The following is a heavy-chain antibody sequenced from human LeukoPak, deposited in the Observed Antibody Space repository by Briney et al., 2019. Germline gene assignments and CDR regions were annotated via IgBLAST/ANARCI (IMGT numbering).Heavy chain of an antibody. D-gene: IGHD3-16*02. CDR3: AGRRPPIVSCYYMDV. Sequence: QSGGSLRLSCAASGFNFSAYSMNWVRQAPGKGLEWVSAISGSGGSTYYADSVKGRFTISRDNSKNTLYLQMNSLRAEDTAVYYCAGRRPPIVSCYYMDVWGKGTTVTVSS. V-gene: IGHV3-23*01. CDR2: ISGSGGST. J-gene: IGHJ6*03. CDR1: GFNFSAYS.